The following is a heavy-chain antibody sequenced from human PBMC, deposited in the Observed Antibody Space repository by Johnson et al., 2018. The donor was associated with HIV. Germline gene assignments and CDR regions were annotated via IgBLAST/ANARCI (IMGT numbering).Heavy chain of an antibody. CDR1: GFSFSSYA. J-gene: IGHJ3*02. V-gene: IGHV3-30*18. CDR3: AKDLPSGWDGGDAFDI. D-gene: IGHD6-19*01. Sequence: QMLLVESGGGVVQPGRSLRLSCAASGFSFSSYAMHWVRQSPGKGLEWVAVISFDGGDKYYADSVKGRFTISRDNSKSTLYLQMNSLRVEDKAVYYCAKDLPSGWDGGDAFDIWGQGTMVIVSS. CDR2: ISFDGGDK.